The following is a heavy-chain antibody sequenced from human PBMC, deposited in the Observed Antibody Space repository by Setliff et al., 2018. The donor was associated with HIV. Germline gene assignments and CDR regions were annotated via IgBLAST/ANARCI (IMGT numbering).Heavy chain of an antibody. CDR1: GDTFTTYA. CDR2: INAGNGDT. D-gene: IGHD5-18*01. Sequence: ASVKVSCKASGDTFTTYALHWVRQAPGQRLEWMGWINAGNGDTKSSQKFQGRVTITRDTSASTAYMELSSLRSEDTGVYYCTRAEYSYGYDRWDWYFDLWGRGTLVTVSS. J-gene: IGHJ2*01. CDR3: TRAEYSYGYDRWDWYFDL. V-gene: IGHV1-3*01.